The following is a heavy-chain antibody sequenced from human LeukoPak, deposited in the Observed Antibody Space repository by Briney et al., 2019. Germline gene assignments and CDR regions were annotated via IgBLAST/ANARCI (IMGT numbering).Heavy chain of an antibody. V-gene: IGHV3-20*04. D-gene: IGHD3-22*01. J-gene: IGHJ4*02. CDR1: GFTFDDYG. Sequence: GGSLRRSCAASGFTFDDYGMSWVRQAPGKGLEWVSGINWDGGSTGYAVSVKGRLTISRDNAKNSLYLQLNSLRAEDTALYYCAREGVRYDSTGYYYYDYFDYWGQGTLVTVSS. CDR2: INWDGGST. CDR3: AREGVRYDSTGYYYYDYFDY.